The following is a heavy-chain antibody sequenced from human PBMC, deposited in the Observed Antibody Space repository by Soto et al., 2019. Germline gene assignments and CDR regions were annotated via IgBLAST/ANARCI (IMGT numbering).Heavy chain of an antibody. D-gene: IGHD2-2*01. Sequence: SETLSLTCTVSGGSISSYYWSWIRQPPGKGLEWIGYIYYSGSTNYNPSLKSRVTISVDTSKNQFSLKLSSVTAADTAVYYCARLLLQDIVVVPAAMPTGYYYYMDVWGKGTTVTVSS. CDR3: ARLLLQDIVVVPAAMPTGYYYYMDV. CDR2: IYYSGST. J-gene: IGHJ6*03. CDR1: GGSISSYY. V-gene: IGHV4-59*01.